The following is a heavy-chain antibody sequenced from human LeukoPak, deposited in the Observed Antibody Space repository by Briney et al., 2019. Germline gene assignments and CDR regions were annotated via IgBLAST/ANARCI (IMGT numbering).Heavy chain of an antibody. CDR2: IKSKTDGGTT. CDR3: TINWNYYGMDV. Sequence: GGSLRLSCAASGFTFSNAWMSWVRQAPGKELEWVGRIKSKTDGGTTDYAAPVKGRFTISRDDSKNTLYLQMNSLKTEDTAVYYCTINWNYYGMDVWGQGTTVTVSS. D-gene: IGHD1-20*01. V-gene: IGHV3-15*01. CDR1: GFTFSNAW. J-gene: IGHJ6*02.